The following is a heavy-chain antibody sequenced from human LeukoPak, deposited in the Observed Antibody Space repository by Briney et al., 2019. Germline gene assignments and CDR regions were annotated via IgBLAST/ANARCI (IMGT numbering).Heavy chain of an antibody. CDR3: AREYSSTWRPNPNWFDP. CDR1: GFTFSSYA. V-gene: IGHV3-30*04. J-gene: IGHJ5*02. CDR2: ISYDGSNK. Sequence: GGSLRLSCAASGFTFSSYAMHWVRQAPGKGLEWVAVISYDGSNKYYADSVKGRFTISRDNSKNTLYLQMNSLRAEDTAVYYCAREYSSTWRPNPNWFDPWGQGTLVTVSS. D-gene: IGHD6-13*01.